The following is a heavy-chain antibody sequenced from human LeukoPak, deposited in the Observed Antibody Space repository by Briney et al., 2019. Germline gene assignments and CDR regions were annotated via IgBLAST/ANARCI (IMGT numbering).Heavy chain of an antibody. CDR1: GYSFTNYW. D-gene: IGHD2-15*01. J-gene: IGHJ5*02. Sequence: GEALMISCKGSGYSFTNYWIGWVRQMPEKGLEWMGIIYPGDSDISYSPSFQGQVTIAADKSISTAYLQWSSLKASDTAIYYCARRYCSGGSCYRNWFDPWGQGTLVTVSS. V-gene: IGHV5-51*01. CDR2: IYPGDSDI. CDR3: ARRYCSGGSCYRNWFDP.